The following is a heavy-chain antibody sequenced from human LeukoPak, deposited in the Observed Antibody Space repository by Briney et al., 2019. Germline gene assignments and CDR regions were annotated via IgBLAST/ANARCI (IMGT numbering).Heavy chain of an antibody. CDR1: GYSISSGYY. CDR3: AGASYDSSGVH. J-gene: IGHJ4*02. CDR2: IYHSGST. V-gene: IGHV4-38-2*01. Sequence: PSETLSLTCAVSGYSISSGYYWGWIRQPPGKGLEWIGSIYHSGSTYYNPSLKSRVTISVDTSKSQFSLKLSSVTAADTAVYYCAGASYDSSGVHWGQGTLVTVSS. D-gene: IGHD3-22*01.